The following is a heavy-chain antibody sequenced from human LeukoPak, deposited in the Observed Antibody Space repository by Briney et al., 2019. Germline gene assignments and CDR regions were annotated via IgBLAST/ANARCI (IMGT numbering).Heavy chain of an antibody. Sequence: TSETLSLTCAVYGGSFSGYYWSWIRQPPGKGLEWIGEINHSGSTNYNPSLKSRVTISVDTSKNQFSLKLSSVTAADTAVYYCASMDVVRGPMEGWYFDLWGRGTLVTVSS. CDR1: GGSFSGYY. J-gene: IGHJ2*01. D-gene: IGHD3-10*01. CDR2: INHSGST. CDR3: ASMDVVRGPMEGWYFDL. V-gene: IGHV4-34*01.